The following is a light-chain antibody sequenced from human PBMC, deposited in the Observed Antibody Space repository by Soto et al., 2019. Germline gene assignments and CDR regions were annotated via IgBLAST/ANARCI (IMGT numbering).Light chain of an antibody. V-gene: IGLV2-14*01. Sequence: QSALTQPASVSGSPGQSITISCTGTSSDVGGYNYVSWYQQHPGKAPKLMIYDVSNRPSGVSNRFSGSKSGNTASLTISGLQAEDEADYYFSAYTSSSLVFGGGTKLNVL. CDR1: SSDVGGYNY. CDR2: DVS. J-gene: IGLJ2*01. CDR3: SAYTSSSLV.